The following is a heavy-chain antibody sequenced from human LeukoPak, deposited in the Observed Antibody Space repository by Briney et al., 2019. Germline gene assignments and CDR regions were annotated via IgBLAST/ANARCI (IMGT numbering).Heavy chain of an antibody. D-gene: IGHD3-22*01. CDR3: ARDVSSGITMIVVVPSDV. CDR1: GFTFSSYS. V-gene: IGHV3-48*04. CDR2: ISSSSSTI. J-gene: IGHJ6*02. Sequence: HTGGSLRLSCAASGFTFSSYSMNWVRQAPGKGLEWVSYISSSSSTIYYADSVKGRFTISRDNAKNSLYLQMNSLRAEDTAVYYCARDVSSGITMIVVVPSDVWGQGTTVTVSS.